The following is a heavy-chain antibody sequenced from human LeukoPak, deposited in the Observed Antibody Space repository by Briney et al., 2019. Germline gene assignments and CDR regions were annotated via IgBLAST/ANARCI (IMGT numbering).Heavy chain of an antibody. CDR3: ARGVVGGANDY. Sequence: SAKVSCKASGGTFSSYAISWVRQAPGQGLEWMGRIIPILGIANYAQKFQGRVTITADKSTSTAYMELSSLRSEDTAVYYCARGVVGGANDYWGQGTLVTVSS. CDR1: GGTFSSYA. CDR2: IIPILGIA. V-gene: IGHV1-69*04. D-gene: IGHD2-15*01. J-gene: IGHJ4*02.